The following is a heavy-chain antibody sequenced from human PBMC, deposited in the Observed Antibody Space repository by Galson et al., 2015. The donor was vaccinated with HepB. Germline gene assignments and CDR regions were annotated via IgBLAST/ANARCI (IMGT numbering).Heavy chain of an antibody. CDR3: ARFAGGGYSTSWYRSGFDY. D-gene: IGHD6-13*01. Sequence: SLRLSCAAAGFTFSGYWMTWVRQAPGKGLEWVANTKEDESEKYYVDSVKGRFTISRDNAKNSLYLQLNSLRAEDTAVYFCARFAGGGYSTSWYRSGFDYWGQGTLVIVSS. V-gene: IGHV3-7*05. J-gene: IGHJ4*02. CDR2: TKEDESEK. CDR1: GFTFSGYW.